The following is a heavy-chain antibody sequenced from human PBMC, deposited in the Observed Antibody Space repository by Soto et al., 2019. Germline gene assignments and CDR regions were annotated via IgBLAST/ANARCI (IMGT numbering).Heavy chain of an antibody. Sequence: ASVKVSCKASGYTFTGYYMHWVRQAPGQGLEWMGWINPNSGGTNYAQKFQGRVTMTRDTSISTAYMELSRLRSDDTAVYYCARERGAPYDSSGTLGMDVWGQGTTVTVSS. J-gene: IGHJ6*02. CDR2: INPNSGGT. CDR1: GYTFTGYY. CDR3: ARERGAPYDSSGTLGMDV. V-gene: IGHV1-2*02. D-gene: IGHD3-22*01.